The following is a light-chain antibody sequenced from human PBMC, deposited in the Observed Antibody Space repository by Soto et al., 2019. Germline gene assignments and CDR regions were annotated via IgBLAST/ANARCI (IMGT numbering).Light chain of an antibody. V-gene: IGKV3-20*01. Sequence: EIVLTKSPGTPSLSPGQSATLSCRAIETLSRSYFSWYQQRPGQAPRLLIYGTSNRAAGIPDRFSGSGSGTDFTLTISRLEPEDVAVYYCQHYGSSPLFTFGPGTKVDIK. CDR1: ETLSRSY. J-gene: IGKJ3*01. CDR3: QHYGSSPLFT. CDR2: GTS.